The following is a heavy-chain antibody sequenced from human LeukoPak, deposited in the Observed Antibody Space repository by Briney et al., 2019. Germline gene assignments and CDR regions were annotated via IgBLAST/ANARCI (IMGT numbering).Heavy chain of an antibody. J-gene: IGHJ4*02. CDR1: GGSFSGYY. Sequence: ETLSLTCAVYGGSFSGYYWSWIRQPPGKGLEWVSSISSSSSYIYYADSVKGRFTISRDNAKNSLYLQMNSLRAEDTAVYYCARDYYFDYWGQGTLVTVSS. CDR2: ISSSSSYI. V-gene: IGHV3-21*01. CDR3: ARDYYFDY.